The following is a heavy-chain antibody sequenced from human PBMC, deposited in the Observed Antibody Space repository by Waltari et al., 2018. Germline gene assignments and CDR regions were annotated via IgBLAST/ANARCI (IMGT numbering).Heavy chain of an antibody. CDR2: INHSGST. V-gene: IGHV4-34*01. Sequence: QVQLQQWGAGLLKPLETLFLTCAVYGGSFSGYYWSWIRQPPGKGLEWIGEINHSGSTNYNPSLKSRVTISVDTSKNQFSLKLSSVTAADTAVYYCATSIAFLWGQGTLVTVSS. CDR3: ATSIAFL. CDR1: GGSFSGYY. J-gene: IGHJ4*02.